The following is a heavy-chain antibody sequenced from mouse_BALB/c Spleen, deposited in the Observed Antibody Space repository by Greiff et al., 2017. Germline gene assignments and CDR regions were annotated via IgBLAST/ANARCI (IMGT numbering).Heavy chain of an antibody. V-gene: IGHV5-17*02. D-gene: IGHD2-4*01. CDR1: GFTFSSFG. Sequence: EVNLVESGGGLVQPGGSRKLSCAASGFTFSSFGMHWVRQAPEKGLEWVAYISSGSSTIYYADTVKGRFTISRDNPKNTLFLQMTSLRSEDTAMYYCARNGITTGYYAMDYWGQGTSVTVSS. CDR3: ARNGITTGYYAMDY. J-gene: IGHJ4*01. CDR2: ISSGSSTI.